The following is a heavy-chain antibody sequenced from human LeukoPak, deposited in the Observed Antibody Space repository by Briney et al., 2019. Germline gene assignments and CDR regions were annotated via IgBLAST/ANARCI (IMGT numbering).Heavy chain of an antibody. V-gene: IGHV4-39*07. D-gene: IGHD5-18*01. Sequence: SETLSLTCTVSGGSISSSSYYWGWIRQPPGKGLEWIGSIYYSGSTYYNSSLKSRVTISVDTSKNQFSLKLSSVTAADTAVYYCARGGGYSYGRRDYYYYMDVWGKGTTVTVSS. CDR2: IYYSGST. CDR3: ARGGGYSYGRRDYYYYMDV. J-gene: IGHJ6*03. CDR1: GGSISSSSYY.